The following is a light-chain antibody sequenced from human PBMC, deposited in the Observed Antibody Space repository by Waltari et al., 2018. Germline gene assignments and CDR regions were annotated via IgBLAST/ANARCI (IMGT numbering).Light chain of an antibody. CDR2: AAS. J-gene: IGKJ3*01. V-gene: IGKV1-39*01. Sequence: DIQMTQSPSSLSASVGDRVTITCRASQSISSYLNWYQQKPEKAPKLLIFAASILQSGVPSRFSGSGSGTDFTLTISSLHPEDFATYYCQQSYSSPPTLGPGTKVHIK. CDR1: QSISSY. CDR3: QQSYSSPPT.